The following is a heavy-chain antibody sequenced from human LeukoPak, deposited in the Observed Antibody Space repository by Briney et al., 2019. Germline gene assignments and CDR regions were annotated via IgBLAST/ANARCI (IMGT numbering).Heavy chain of an antibody. CDR2: IGGSGGST. Sequence: GGSLRLSCAASGFTFSSYAMSCVRQAPGKGLEWVSAIGGSGGSTYYADSVKGRFTISRDNSKNTLYLQMNSLRAEDTAVYYCAKFAVAAAGTQGRRRSFEYYFDYWGQGTLVTVSS. V-gene: IGHV3-23*01. CDR3: AKFAVAAAGTQGRRRSFEYYFDY. CDR1: GFTFSSYA. J-gene: IGHJ4*02. D-gene: IGHD6-13*01.